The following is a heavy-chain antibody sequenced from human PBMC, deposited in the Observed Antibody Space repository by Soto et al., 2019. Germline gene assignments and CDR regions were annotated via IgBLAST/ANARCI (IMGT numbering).Heavy chain of an antibody. V-gene: IGHV4-31*03. J-gene: IGHJ3*02. CDR3: AREPERLDAFDI. D-gene: IGHD1-1*01. CDR2: IYYSGST. Sequence: SETLSLTCTVSGGSISSGGYYWSWIRQHPGKGLEWIGYIYYSGSTYYNPSLKSRVTISVDTSKNQFSLKLSSVTAADTAVYYCAREPERLDAFDIWGQGTMVTVSS. CDR1: GGSISSGGYY.